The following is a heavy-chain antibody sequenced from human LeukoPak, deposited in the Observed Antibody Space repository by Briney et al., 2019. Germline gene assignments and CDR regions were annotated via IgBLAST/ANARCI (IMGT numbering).Heavy chain of an antibody. J-gene: IGHJ4*02. Sequence: GGSLRLSCAAFGFTFSSYGMHWVRQAPGKGLEWVAVIWYDGSNKYYADSVKGRFTISRDNSKNTLYLQMNSLRAEDTAVYYCARDRYYGSGSYADYWGQGTLVTVSS. D-gene: IGHD3-10*01. CDR3: ARDRYYGSGSYADY. V-gene: IGHV3-33*01. CDR2: IWYDGSNK. CDR1: GFTFSSYG.